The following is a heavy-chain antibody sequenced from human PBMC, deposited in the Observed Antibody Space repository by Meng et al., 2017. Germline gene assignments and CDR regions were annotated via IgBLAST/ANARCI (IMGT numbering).Heavy chain of an antibody. D-gene: IGHD3-22*01. J-gene: IGHJ4*02. Sequence: GESLKISCAASGFTFSGSAMHWVRQASGKGLEWVGRIRSKANSYATAYAASVKGTFTISRDDSKNTAYLQMNSLKTEDTAVYYCTRHTPFEYYDSSGYYPNWGQGTLVTVSS. CDR3: TRHTPFEYYDSSGYYPN. CDR1: GFTFSGSA. V-gene: IGHV3-73*01. CDR2: IRSKANSYAT.